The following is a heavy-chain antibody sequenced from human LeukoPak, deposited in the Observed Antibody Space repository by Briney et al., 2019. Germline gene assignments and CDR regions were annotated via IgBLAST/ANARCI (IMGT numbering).Heavy chain of an antibody. D-gene: IGHD6-13*01. CDR2: IIPLLGIV. Sequence: SVKVSCKASRVTFNSCSISWVRQAPGHWLDWMGRIIPLLGIVNYAQRFQGKVTITADKSMNTAYMELSSLRSEDTAIYYCASDRTIAAAVDPFDIWGQGTMVTVSS. J-gene: IGHJ3*02. V-gene: IGHV1-69*04. CDR1: RVTFNSCS. CDR3: ASDRTIAAAVDPFDI.